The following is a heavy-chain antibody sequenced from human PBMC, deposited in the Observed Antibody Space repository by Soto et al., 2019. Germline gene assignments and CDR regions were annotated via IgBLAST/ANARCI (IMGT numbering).Heavy chain of an antibody. D-gene: IGHD3-22*01. CDR2: IIPMFGTA. J-gene: IGHJ4*02. V-gene: IGHV1-69*13. Sequence: SVKVSCKASGGTFSRYAISWVRQAPGQGLEWMGGIIPMFGTANYAQKFQGRVTITAVESTSTAYMELSSLRSEDTAVYYCARQFDYESSGYYYPYWGQGTPVTVSS. CDR3: ARQFDYESSGYYYPY. CDR1: GGTFSRYA.